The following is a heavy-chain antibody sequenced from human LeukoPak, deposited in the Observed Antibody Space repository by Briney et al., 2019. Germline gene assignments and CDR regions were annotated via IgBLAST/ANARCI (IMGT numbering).Heavy chain of an antibody. Sequence: SWVRQAPGKGLEWVSTIYYSGGNTYSADSVKGRFTISRDNAKNTLYLQMNSLRAEDTAVYYCAKDQGQAVVPRRFDYWGQGTLVTVSS. V-gene: IGHV3-23*01. CDR2: IYYSGGNT. CDR3: AKDQGQAVVPRRFDY. D-gene: IGHD2-15*01. J-gene: IGHJ4*02.